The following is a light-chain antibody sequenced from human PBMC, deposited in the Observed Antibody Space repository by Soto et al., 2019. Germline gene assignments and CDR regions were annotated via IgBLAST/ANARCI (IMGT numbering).Light chain of an antibody. V-gene: IGLV2-14*01. CDR1: SSDAGYFEY. Sequence: QSVLTQPASVSGSPGQSITITCTGSSSDAGYFEYVSWFQQHPDKAPRLIIYEVTNRPSGISNRFSGSKSGDTASLTISGLRAEDEADYYCSSFTATSTYVFGTGTKVTVL. CDR2: EVT. J-gene: IGLJ1*01. CDR3: SSFTATSTYV.